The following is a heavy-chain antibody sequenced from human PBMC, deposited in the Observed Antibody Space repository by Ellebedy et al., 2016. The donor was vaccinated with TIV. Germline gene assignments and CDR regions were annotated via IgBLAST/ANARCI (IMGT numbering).Heavy chain of an antibody. CDR3: ARVGHYYESSGLGFFFYDGMDV. J-gene: IGHJ6*02. V-gene: IGHV1-18*01. CDR1: GFTFTDYG. D-gene: IGHD3-22*01. CDR2: INSHIAND. Sequence: AASVKVSCKASGFTFTDYGFSWVRQAPGQGLEWMEWINSHIANDKYAQKFQDRVTMTTDTSTSTVHMELRSLRSDDSAVYYCARVGHYYESSGLGFFFYDGMDVWGQGTTVTVSS.